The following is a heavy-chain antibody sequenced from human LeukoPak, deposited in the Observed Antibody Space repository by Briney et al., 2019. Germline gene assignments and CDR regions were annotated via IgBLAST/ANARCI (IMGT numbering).Heavy chain of an antibody. CDR1: GFTFSSYG. J-gene: IGHJ4*02. V-gene: IGHV3-30*18. CDR2: ISYDGSNK. CDR3: AKARKVGTTVTTAFDY. Sequence: PGGSLRLSCAASGFTFSSYGMHLVRQAPGKGLEWVAVISYDGSNKYYADSVKGRFTISRDNSKNTLYLQMNSLRAEDTAVYYCAKARKVGTTVTTAFDYWGQGTLVTVSS. D-gene: IGHD4-17*01.